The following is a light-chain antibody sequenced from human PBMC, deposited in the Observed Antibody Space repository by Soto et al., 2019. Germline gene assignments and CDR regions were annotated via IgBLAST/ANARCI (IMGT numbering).Light chain of an antibody. CDR1: SSDVGSYNL. V-gene: IGLV2-23*01. CDR3: CSYAGSSTHYV. CDR2: EGS. Sequence: QSVLTQPASVSGSPGQSITISCTGTSSDVGSYNLVSWYQQHPGKAPKLMIYEGSKRPSGVSNRFSGSKSGNTASLTISGLQAEYEADYYCCSYAGSSTHYVFGTGTKVTVL. J-gene: IGLJ1*01.